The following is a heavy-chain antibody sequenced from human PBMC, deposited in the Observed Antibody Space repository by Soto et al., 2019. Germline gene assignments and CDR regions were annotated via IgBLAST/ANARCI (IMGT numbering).Heavy chain of an antibody. D-gene: IGHD3-16*01. Sequence: QVQLVQSGAEVKKPGASVKVSCKASGYTFTSYGISWVRQAPGQGLEWMGWISAYNGNTNHAQKLQGRVTMTTDTSTSTAYMGLRSLRSDDTAVYYCAGSPSPANFGGAGGTDYWGQGTLVTVSS. CDR2: ISAYNGNT. CDR1: GYTFTSYG. CDR3: AGSPSPANFGGAGGTDY. V-gene: IGHV1-18*01. J-gene: IGHJ4*02.